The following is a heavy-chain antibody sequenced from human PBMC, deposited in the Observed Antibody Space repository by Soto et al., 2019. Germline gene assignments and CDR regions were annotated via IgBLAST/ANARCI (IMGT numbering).Heavy chain of an antibody. CDR2: ISSSSSYI. J-gene: IGHJ6*02. Sequence: GSLRLSCAASGFTFSSYSMNWVRQAPGKGLEWVSSISSSSSYIYYADSVKGRFTISRDNAKNSLYLQMNSLRAEDTAVYYCARDGFGYCSSTSCYADYYGMDVWGQGTTVTVSS. CDR1: GFTFSSYS. V-gene: IGHV3-21*01. CDR3: ARDGFGYCSSTSCYADYYGMDV. D-gene: IGHD2-2*03.